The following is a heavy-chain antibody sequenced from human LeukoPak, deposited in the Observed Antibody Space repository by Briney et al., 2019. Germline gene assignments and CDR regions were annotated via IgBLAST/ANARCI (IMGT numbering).Heavy chain of an antibody. CDR3: ARGGVYYYDSSGYYS. CDR1: GFTFSSYS. J-gene: IGHJ4*02. Sequence: GGSLRLSCAASGFTFSSYSMNWVRQAPGKGLEWVSSISSSSSYIYYADSVKGRFTISRDNAKNSLYLQMNSLRAEDTAVYYCARGGVYYYDSSGYYSWGQGTLVTVSS. CDR2: ISSSSSYI. D-gene: IGHD3-22*01. V-gene: IGHV3-21*01.